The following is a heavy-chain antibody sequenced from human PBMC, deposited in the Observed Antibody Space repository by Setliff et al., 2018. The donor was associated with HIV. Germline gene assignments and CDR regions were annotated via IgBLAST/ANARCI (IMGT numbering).Heavy chain of an antibody. Sequence: SETLSLTCAVYGESFSGYYWSWIRQSPGKGLEWIGEMNDSGSTNYNPSLKSRVTISVDTSKNQFSLKLSSVTAADTAFYYCARAFLLVPAARDYYYYMDVWGKGTTVTVSS. J-gene: IGHJ6*03. V-gene: IGHV4-34*01. CDR2: MNDSGST. CDR1: GESFSGYY. CDR3: ARAFLLVPAARDYYYYMDV. D-gene: IGHD2-2*01.